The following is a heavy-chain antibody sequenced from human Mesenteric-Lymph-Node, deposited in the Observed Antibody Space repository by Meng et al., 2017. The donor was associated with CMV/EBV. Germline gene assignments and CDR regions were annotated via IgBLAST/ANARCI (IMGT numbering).Heavy chain of an antibody. CDR3: ARVWFGELLSYYFDY. V-gene: IGHV3-30-3*01. J-gene: IGHJ4*02. D-gene: IGHD3-10*01. Sequence: GESLKISCAASGFTFSNYAMHWVRQAPGKGLEWVAVISYDGINKYYADSVKGRFTISRDNAKNSLYLQMSSLSAEDTGVYYCARVWFGELLSYYFDYWGQGTLVTVSS. CDR2: ISYDGINK. CDR1: GFTFSNYA.